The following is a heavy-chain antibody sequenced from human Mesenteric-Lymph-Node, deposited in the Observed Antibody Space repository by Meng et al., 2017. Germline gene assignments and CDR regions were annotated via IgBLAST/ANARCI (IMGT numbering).Heavy chain of an antibody. CDR3: ARDMTTGYSSGWGDYYYYGMDV. CDR1: GGTFSSYA. V-gene: IGHV1-18*01. J-gene: IGHJ6*02. CDR2: ISAYNGNT. D-gene: IGHD6-19*01. Sequence: ASVKVSCKASGGTFSSYAISWVRQAPGQGLEWMGWISAYNGNTNYAQKLQGRVTMTTDTSTSTAYMELRSLRSDDTAVYYCARDMTTGYSSGWGDYYYYGMDVWGQGTTVTVSS.